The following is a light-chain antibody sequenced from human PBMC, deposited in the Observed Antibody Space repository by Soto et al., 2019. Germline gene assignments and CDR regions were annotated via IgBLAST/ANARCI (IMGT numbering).Light chain of an antibody. V-gene: IGKV1-5*01. CDR2: DAS. J-gene: IGKJ1*01. CDR3: QQYNSYPRT. CDR1: QYISSC. Sequence: DIQMTQSPSSLSTSVGDRVTITCRASQYISSCLAWYQQTPGKTPKLLIYDASNLHTGVPSSFSGSGSGTEITLTISSLQPDDCATYYRQQYNSYPRTFGQGTKVDIK.